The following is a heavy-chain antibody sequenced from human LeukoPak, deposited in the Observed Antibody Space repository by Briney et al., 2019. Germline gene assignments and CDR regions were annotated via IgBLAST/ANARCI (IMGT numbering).Heavy chain of an antibody. D-gene: IGHD3-10*01. CDR3: ERQCGSASYRASFVY. CDR1: GYIFTNYW. CDR2: IYPGDSDT. Sequence: GESPKISCKGSGYIFTNYWIRWVRQMPGKGLGWMGTIYPGDSDTRYSPSFHGQVTISADKSISTAYLQWNGLKASNTAIDYCERQCGSASYRASFVYSGQGTLVTLSS. V-gene: IGHV5-51*01. J-gene: IGHJ4*02.